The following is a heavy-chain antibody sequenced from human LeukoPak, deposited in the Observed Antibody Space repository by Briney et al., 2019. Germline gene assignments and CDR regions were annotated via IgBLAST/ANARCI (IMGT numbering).Heavy chain of an antibody. CDR3: PRVGPPGYCTSTSCYGYYFYYMDV. J-gene: IGHJ6*03. CDR2: ISAYNGNI. D-gene: IGHD2-2*03. Sequence: ASVKVSCKASGYTFSSYVISWVRQAPGQGLEWMGWISAYNGNINYAQKLQGRVTMTTDTSTSTAYMELRSLRSDDTAVYYCPRVGPPGYCTSTSCYGYYFYYMDVWGKGTTVTISS. V-gene: IGHV1-18*01. CDR1: GYTFSSYV.